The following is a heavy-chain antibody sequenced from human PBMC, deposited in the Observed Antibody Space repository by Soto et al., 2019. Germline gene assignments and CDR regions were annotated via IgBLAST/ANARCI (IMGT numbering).Heavy chain of an antibody. Sequence: EVQLLESGGGLVQPGGSLRLSCAASGFTFSSYAMSWVRQAPGKGLELVSAISGSGGSTYYADSVKGRFTISRDNSKNTLYLQMNSLRAEDTAVYYCAKGGRGITIFGPGRRGYGMDVWGQGTTVTVSS. CDR1: GFTFSSYA. D-gene: IGHD3-3*01. CDR3: AKGGRGITIFGPGRRGYGMDV. V-gene: IGHV3-23*01. CDR2: ISGSGGST. J-gene: IGHJ6*02.